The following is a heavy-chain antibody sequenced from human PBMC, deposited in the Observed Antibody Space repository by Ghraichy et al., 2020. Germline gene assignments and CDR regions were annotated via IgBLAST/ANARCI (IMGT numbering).Heavy chain of an antibody. D-gene: IGHD3-10*01. CDR2: INPKSGDT. V-gene: IGHV1-2*02. J-gene: IGHJ4*02. CDR1: GFTFTGYY. CDR3: ARTESNMIRGVIGYF. Sequence: ASVKLSCKTSGFTFTGYYIHWVRQAPGQGLEWMGWINPKSGDTDYRLKFQGRVTMTRDTALTTAYMELRNLKSDDTAVYYCARTESNMIRGVIGYFWGQGSLVTVSS.